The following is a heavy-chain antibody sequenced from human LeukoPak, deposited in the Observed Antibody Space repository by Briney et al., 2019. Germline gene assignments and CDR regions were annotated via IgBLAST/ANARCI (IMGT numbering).Heavy chain of an antibody. Sequence: SETLSLTCTVSGGSISSYYWSWIRQPPGKGLEWIGYIYYSGSTNYNPSLKSRVTISVDTSKNQFSLKVSSVTAADTAVYFCARLFDDYGDQRGLDYWGQGILVTVSS. V-gene: IGHV4-59*12. D-gene: IGHD4-17*01. CDR1: GGSISSYY. CDR2: IYYSGST. CDR3: ARLFDDYGDQRGLDY. J-gene: IGHJ4*02.